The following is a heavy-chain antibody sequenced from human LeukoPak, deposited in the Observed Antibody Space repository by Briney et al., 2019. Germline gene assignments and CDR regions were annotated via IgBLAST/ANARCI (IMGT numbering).Heavy chain of an antibody. CDR2: GYASGST. V-gene: IGHV4-61*02. Sequence: PSQTLSLTCIVSGGSLSSGSYSWSWIRQAAGKGLEWIGRGYASGSTNYNPSLKSRVTISVDTSKNQFSLRLSSVTATDTAVYYCARQGGGDNDYWGQGTLVTVSS. J-gene: IGHJ4*02. CDR1: GGSLSSGSYS. D-gene: IGHD2-21*01. CDR3: ARQGGGDNDY.